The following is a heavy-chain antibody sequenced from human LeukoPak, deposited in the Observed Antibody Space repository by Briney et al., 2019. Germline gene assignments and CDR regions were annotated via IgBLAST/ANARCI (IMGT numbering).Heavy chain of an antibody. Sequence: ASVKVSCKASGYTFTGYYMHWVRQAPGQGLEWMGWINPNSGGTNYAQKFQGRVTMTRDTSISTAYMELSRLRSDDTVVYYCANPSGYYDSSGYYYDYYGMDVWGQGTTVTVSS. CDR1: GYTFTGYY. J-gene: IGHJ6*02. V-gene: IGHV1-2*02. D-gene: IGHD3-22*01. CDR2: INPNSGGT. CDR3: ANPSGYYDSSGYYYDYYGMDV.